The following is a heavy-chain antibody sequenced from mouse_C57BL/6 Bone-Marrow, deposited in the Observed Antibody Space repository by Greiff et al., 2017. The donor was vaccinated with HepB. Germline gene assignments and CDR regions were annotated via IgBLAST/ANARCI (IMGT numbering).Heavy chain of an antibody. CDR3: AKDYGSSYDYFDY. Sequence: EVQGVESGGGLVKPGGSLKLSCAASGFTFSDYGTHWVRQAPEKGLEWVAYISSGSSTIYYADTVKGRFTISRDNAKNTLFLQMTSLRSEDTAMYYCAKDYGSSYDYFDYWGQGTTLTVSS. D-gene: IGHD1-1*01. CDR2: ISSGSSTI. J-gene: IGHJ2*01. V-gene: IGHV5-17*01. CDR1: GFTFSDYG.